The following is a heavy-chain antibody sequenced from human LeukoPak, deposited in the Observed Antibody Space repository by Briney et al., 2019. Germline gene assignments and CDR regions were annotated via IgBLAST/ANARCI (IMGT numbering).Heavy chain of an antibody. CDR2: ISSSGSTI. CDR1: GFTFSDYY. J-gene: IGHJ4*02. CDR3: AKTYYYDFWSGYPHY. D-gene: IGHD3-3*01. V-gene: IGHV3-11*01. Sequence: AGGSLRLSCAASGFTFSDYYMSWIRQAPGKGLEWVSYISSSGSTIYYADSVKGQFTISRDNAKNSLYLQMNSLRAEDTAVYYCAKTYYYDFWSGYPHYWGQGTLVTVSS.